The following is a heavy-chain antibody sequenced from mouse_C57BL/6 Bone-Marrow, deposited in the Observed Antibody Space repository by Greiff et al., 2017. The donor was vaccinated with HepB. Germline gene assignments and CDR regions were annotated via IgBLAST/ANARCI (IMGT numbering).Heavy chain of an antibody. CDR2: IRNKANGYTT. Sequence: EVMLVESGGGLVQPGGSLSLSCAASGFTFTDYYMSWVRQPPGKALEWLGFIRNKANGYTTEYSASVKGRFTISRDNSQSILNLQMNALRAEDSATYYCARSHDYENWYFDVWGTGTTVTVSS. D-gene: IGHD2-4*01. J-gene: IGHJ1*03. V-gene: IGHV7-3*01. CDR1: GFTFTDYY. CDR3: ARSHDYENWYFDV.